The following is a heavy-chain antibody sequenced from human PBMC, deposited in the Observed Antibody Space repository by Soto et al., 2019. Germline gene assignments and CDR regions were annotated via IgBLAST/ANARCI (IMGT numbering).Heavy chain of an antibody. Sequence: GGSLRLSCAASGFTFSSYAMSWVRQAPGKGLEWVPAISGSGGSTYYADSVKGRFTISRDNSKNTLYLQMNSLSAEDTAVYYCAKGSRASIVPFDYWGQGTLVTVS. CDR2: ISGSGGST. D-gene: IGHD2-15*01. CDR3: AKGSRASIVPFDY. V-gene: IGHV3-23*01. CDR1: GFTFSSYA. J-gene: IGHJ4*02.